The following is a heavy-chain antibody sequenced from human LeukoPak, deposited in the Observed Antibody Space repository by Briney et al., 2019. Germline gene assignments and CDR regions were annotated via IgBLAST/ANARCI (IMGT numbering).Heavy chain of an antibody. Sequence: SETLSLTCTVSGVSISSYYWSWIRQPPGKGLEWIGYIYYSGSTNYNPSLKSRVTISVDTSKNQFSLKLSSVTAADTAVYYCARRDTAMVDYWGQGTLVTVSS. V-gene: IGHV4-59*01. CDR1: GVSISSYY. D-gene: IGHD5-18*01. CDR2: IYYSGST. J-gene: IGHJ4*02. CDR3: ARRDTAMVDY.